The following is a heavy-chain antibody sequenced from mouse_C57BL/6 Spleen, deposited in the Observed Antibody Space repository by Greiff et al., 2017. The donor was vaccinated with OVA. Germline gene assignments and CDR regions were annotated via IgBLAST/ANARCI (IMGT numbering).Heavy chain of an antibody. J-gene: IGHJ4*01. CDR3: ARSEDYDGEDYAMDY. V-gene: IGHV1-85*01. CDR1: GYTFTSYD. D-gene: IGHD2-4*01. CDR2: IYPRDGST. Sequence: VHLVESGPELVKPGASVKLSCKASGYTFTSYDINWVKQRPGQGLEWIGWIYPRDGSTKYNEKFKGKATLTVDTSSSTAYMELHSLTSEDSAVYFCARSEDYDGEDYAMDYWGQGTSVTVAS.